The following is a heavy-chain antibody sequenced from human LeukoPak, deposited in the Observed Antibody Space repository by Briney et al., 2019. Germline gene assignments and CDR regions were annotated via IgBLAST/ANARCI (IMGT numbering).Heavy chain of an antibody. Sequence: SETLSLTCTVSGGSISSYYWSWIRQPPGKGLEWIGYIYYSGSTNYNPSLKSRVTISVDTSKNQFSLKLSSVTAADTAVYYCARDPRGATGRDNWSDPWGQGTLVTVSS. J-gene: IGHJ5*02. CDR3: ARDPRGATGRDNWSDP. CDR1: GGSISSYY. D-gene: IGHD5-12*01. CDR2: IYYSGST. V-gene: IGHV4-59*01.